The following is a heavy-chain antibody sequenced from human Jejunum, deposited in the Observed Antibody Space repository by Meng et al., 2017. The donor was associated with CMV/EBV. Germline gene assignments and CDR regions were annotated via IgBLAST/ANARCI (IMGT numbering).Heavy chain of an antibody. V-gene: IGHV1-2*02. CDR1: GYSLIDCY. Sequence: GYSLIDCYVHWVRQAPGQGLEWMGWVNPNTGVTNYAQRFRGRVRMNRDTSINTVYLELSRLTPDDTAMYYCTRDQMVLGTIYHWFDPWGQGTLVTVSS. D-gene: IGHD1-1*01. CDR3: TRDQMVLGTIYHWFDP. J-gene: IGHJ5*02. CDR2: VNPNTGVT.